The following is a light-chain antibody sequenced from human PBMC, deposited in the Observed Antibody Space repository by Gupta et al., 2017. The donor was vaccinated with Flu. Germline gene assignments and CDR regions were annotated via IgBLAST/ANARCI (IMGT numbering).Light chain of an antibody. Sequence: DIQMTQSPSSLSASVGDRVTITCQASQDISNYLNWYQQKPGKAPKLLIYDASNLETGVPSRFSGIGSGTDFTFTISSLQPEDFATYYCQQYDNLPLTFGHGTKVDIK. CDR3: QQYDNLPLT. J-gene: IGKJ3*01. CDR1: QDISNY. V-gene: IGKV1-33*01. CDR2: DAS.